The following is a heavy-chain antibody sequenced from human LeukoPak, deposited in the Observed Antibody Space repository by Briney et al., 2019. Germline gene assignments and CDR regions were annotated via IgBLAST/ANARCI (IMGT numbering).Heavy chain of an antibody. CDR1: GFAFSSYS. CDR3: AVGKDSLGYCSSTSCSQAY. V-gene: IGHV3-21*01. J-gene: IGHJ4*02. Sequence: GGSLRLSCAASGFAFSSYSMNWVRQAPGKGLEWVSSISSSSSYIYYADSVKGRFTISRDNAKNSLYLQMNSLRAEDTALYYCAVGKDSLGYCSSTSCSQAYWGQGTLVTVSS. D-gene: IGHD2-2*01. CDR2: ISSSSSYI.